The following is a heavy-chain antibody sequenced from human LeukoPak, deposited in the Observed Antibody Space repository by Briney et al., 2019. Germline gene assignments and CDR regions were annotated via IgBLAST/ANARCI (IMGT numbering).Heavy chain of an antibody. CDR2: IYYSGST. D-gene: IGHD3-10*01. J-gene: IGHJ4*02. CDR1: GGSISSSSYY. CDR3: ARLFPLGXWFXDHTPPSYFDY. Sequence: PSETLSLTCTVSGGSISSSSYYWGWIRQPPGKGLEWIGSIYYSGSTYYNPSLKSRVTISVDTSKNQFSLKLSSVTAADTAVYYCARLFPLGXWFXDHTPPSYFDYWGQGTLVTVSS. V-gene: IGHV4-39*01.